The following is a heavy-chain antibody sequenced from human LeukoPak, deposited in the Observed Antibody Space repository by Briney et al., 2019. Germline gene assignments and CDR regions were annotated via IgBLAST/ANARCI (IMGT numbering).Heavy chain of an antibody. CDR2: IYSGGST. J-gene: IGHJ3*02. CDR3: ASSTGVWSDDAFDI. D-gene: IGHD1-26*01. V-gene: IGHV3-53*01. Sequence: GGSLRLSCAASGFTFSSYAMSWVRQAPGKGLEWVSVIYSGGSTYYADSVKGRFTISRDNSKNTLYLQMNSLRAEDTAVYYCASSTGVWSDDAFDIWGQGTMVTVSS. CDR1: GFTFSSYA.